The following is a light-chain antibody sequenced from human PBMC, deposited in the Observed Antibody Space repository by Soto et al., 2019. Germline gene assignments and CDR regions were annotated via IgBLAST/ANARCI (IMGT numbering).Light chain of an antibody. CDR3: QSYDSSLSGSI. Sequence: QPVLTPPPSVSGGPGQRVTISCTASSSNIGAGYDVHWYQQLPGTAPKLLIHGNSNRPSGVPDRFSGSKSGTSASLAITGLQAEDEADYYCQSYDSSLSGSIFGGGTKLTVL. CDR2: GNS. V-gene: IGLV1-40*01. CDR1: SSNIGAGYD. J-gene: IGLJ2*01.